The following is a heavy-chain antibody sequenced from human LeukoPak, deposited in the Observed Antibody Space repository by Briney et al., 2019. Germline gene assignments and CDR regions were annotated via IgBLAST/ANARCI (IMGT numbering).Heavy chain of an antibody. CDR1: GFTFSSYG. D-gene: IGHD3-22*01. Sequence: PGGSLRLSCAASGFTFSSYGMHWVRQAPGKGLEWVAVISYDGSNKYYADSVKGRFTISRDNSKNTLYLQMNSLRAEDTAVYYCAKEALPYYYDSSGYCWGQGTLVTVSS. CDR2: ISYDGSNK. J-gene: IGHJ4*02. CDR3: AKEALPYYYDSSGYC. V-gene: IGHV3-30*18.